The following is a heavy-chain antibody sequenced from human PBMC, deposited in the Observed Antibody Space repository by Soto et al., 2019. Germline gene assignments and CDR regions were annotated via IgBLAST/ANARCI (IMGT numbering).Heavy chain of an antibody. CDR3: VRDGTKTLRDWFDP. V-gene: IGHV4-4*07. CDR2: IYATGTT. D-gene: IGHD1-1*01. J-gene: IGHJ5*02. CDR1: GASISGFY. Sequence: ASETLSLTCTVSGASISGFYWSWIRKSAGKGLEWIGRIYATGTTDYNPSLKSRVMMSVDTSKKQFSLKLRSVTAADTAVYYCVRDGTKTLRDWFDPWGQGISVTVSS.